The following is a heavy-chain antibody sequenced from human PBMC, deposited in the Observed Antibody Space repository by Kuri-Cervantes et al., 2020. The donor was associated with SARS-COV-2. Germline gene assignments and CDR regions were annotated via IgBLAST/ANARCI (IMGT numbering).Heavy chain of an antibody. V-gene: IGHV3-48*04. CDR2: ISSGSTTK. Sequence: GESLKISCAASGFTFSAYNMNWVRQAPGKGLEWVSFISSGSTTKYYADSVMGRFTISRDNAKNSLSLQMNSLRAEDTAVYYCAKDAEQWLVPERNWFDPWGQGTLVTVSS. CDR1: GFTFSAYN. J-gene: IGHJ5*02. CDR3: AKDAEQWLVPERNWFDP. D-gene: IGHD6-19*01.